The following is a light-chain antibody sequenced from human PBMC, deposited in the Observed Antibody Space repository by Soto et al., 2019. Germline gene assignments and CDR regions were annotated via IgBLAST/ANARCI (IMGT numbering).Light chain of an antibody. CDR2: ANN. J-gene: IGLJ3*02. V-gene: IGLV1-40*01. CDR1: SSNIGAGYH. Sequence: QAVVTQPPSVSGAPGQRVTISCTGSSSNIGAGYHVHWYQQVPGTAPKLLIYANNNRPSGVPGRFSGSKSGTSASLAITGLQAEDEADYYCQSFDSSLSVVFGGGTKLTVL. CDR3: QSFDSSLSVV.